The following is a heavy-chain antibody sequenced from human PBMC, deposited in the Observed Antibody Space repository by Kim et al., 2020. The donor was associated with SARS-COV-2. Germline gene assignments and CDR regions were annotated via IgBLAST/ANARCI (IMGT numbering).Heavy chain of an antibody. D-gene: IGHD1-7*01. Sequence: YAQKFQGRVTLTRDTSTSTVYLELSSLRSEDTAVYYCARGVTGTTGGMDVWGQGTTVTVSS. V-gene: IGHV1-46*01. J-gene: IGHJ6*02. CDR3: ARGVTGTTGGMDV.